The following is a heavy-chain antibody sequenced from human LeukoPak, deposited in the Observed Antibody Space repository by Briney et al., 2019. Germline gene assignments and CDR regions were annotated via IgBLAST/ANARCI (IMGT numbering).Heavy chain of an antibody. V-gene: IGHV3-21*01. CDR3: ARVGDYYNSPGYYNFDY. CDR1: GFTFSSYA. J-gene: IGHJ4*02. Sequence: GGSLRLSCAASGFTFSSYAMNWVRQAPGKGLEWVSSITSSSSYIFYADSLKGRFTISRDNAKNSLFLQMNSLRAEDTAVYYCARVGDYYNSPGYYNFDYWGQGTLVSVSS. CDR2: ITSSSSYI. D-gene: IGHD3-22*01.